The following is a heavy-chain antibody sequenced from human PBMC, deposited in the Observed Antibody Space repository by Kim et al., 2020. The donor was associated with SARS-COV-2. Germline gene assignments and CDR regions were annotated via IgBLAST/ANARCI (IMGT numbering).Heavy chain of an antibody. CDR1: GFTFSSYA. CDR2: ISYDGSNK. V-gene: IGHV3-30*04. J-gene: IGHJ6*01. CDR3: ARDRITMVRGTNYYYYG. Sequence: GGSLRLSCAASGFTFSSYAMHWVRQAPGKGLEWVAVISYDGSNKYYADSVKGRFTISRDNSKNTLYLQMNSLRAEDMAVYYCARDRITMVRGTNYYYYG. D-gene: IGHD3-10*01.